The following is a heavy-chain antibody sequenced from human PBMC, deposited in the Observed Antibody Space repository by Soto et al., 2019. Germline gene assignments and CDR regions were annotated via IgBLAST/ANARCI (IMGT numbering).Heavy chain of an antibody. V-gene: IGHV1-69*13. CDR3: ARIPRYSFPTSDDLDS. D-gene: IGHD5-18*01. J-gene: IGHJ4*02. Sequence: GASVKVSCKASGGTFYTYTFSWVRQAPGQGLEWMGSITPIYPTTNYAERFQGRLTITADGSTHTAYMDLTSLTSEDTAVYYCARIPRYSFPTSDDLDSWGQGTLVTVPS. CDR2: ITPIYPTT. CDR1: GGTFYTYT.